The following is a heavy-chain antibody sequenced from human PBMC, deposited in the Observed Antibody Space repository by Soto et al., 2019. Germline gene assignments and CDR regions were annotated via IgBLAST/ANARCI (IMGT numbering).Heavy chain of an antibody. Sequence: QVHLQESGPGLVKPSETLSLTCTVSGGAISTYYWTWIRQPAGKGLEWIGRIYSSGSTKYNPSLQSRVTMSLDTSNNQFSLSLTSVTAADTAVYYCARGQLCSDWFDPWGQGTLVTVSS. V-gene: IGHV4-4*07. CDR1: GGAISTYY. CDR3: ARGQLCSDWFDP. J-gene: IGHJ5*02. CDR2: IYSSGST. D-gene: IGHD2-2*01.